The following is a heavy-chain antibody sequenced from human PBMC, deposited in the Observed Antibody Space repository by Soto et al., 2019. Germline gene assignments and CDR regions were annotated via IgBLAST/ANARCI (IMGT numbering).Heavy chain of an antibody. CDR3: ARDYREAEYYYYYGMDV. Sequence: PGGSLRLSCAASGFTFSSYEMNWVRQAPGKGLEWVSYISSSGSTIYYADSVKGRFTISRDNAKNSLYLQMNSLRAEDTAVYYCARDYREAEYYYYYGMDVWGQGTTVTVSS. CDR1: GFTFSSYE. CDR2: ISSSGSTI. D-gene: IGHD4-4*01. J-gene: IGHJ6*02. V-gene: IGHV3-48*03.